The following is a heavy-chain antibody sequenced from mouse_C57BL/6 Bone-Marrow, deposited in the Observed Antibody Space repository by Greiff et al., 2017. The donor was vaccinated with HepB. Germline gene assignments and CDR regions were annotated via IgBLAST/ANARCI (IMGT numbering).Heavy chain of an antibody. CDR2: INPYNGGT. CDR1: GYTFTDYY. J-gene: IGHJ1*03. V-gene: IGHV1-19*01. D-gene: IGHD1-1*01. CDR3: ARRGRFTCRCYWYFDV. Sequence: VQLQQSGPVLVKPGASVKMSCKASGYTFTDYYMNWVKQSHGKSLEWIGVINPYNGGTSYNQKFKGKATLTVDKSSSTAYMELNSLTSEDSAVYYCARRGRFTCRCYWYFDVWGTGTTVTVSS.